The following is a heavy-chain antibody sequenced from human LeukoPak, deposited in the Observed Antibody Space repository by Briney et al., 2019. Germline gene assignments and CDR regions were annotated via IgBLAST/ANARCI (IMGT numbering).Heavy chain of an antibody. CDR3: AKDKGLVGDYYYYMDV. D-gene: IGHD6-6*01. J-gene: IGHJ6*03. CDR2: ISWDGGSS. CDR1: GFTFDDYA. V-gene: IGHV3-43D*04. Sequence: GGSLRLSCAASGFTFDDYAMHWVRQAPGKGLEWVSLISWDGGSSYYADSVKGRFTISRDNSKNSLYLQMNSLRAEDTALYYCAKDKGLVGDYYYYMDVWGKGTTVTVSS.